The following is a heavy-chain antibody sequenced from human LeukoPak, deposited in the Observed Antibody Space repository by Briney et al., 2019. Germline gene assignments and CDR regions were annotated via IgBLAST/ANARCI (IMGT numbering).Heavy chain of an antibody. CDR2: TSYDGSHQ. Sequence: GGSLRLSCAGSGFILSHYAMHWVRQAPGKGLEWVAITSYDGSHQYYADSVKGRFTLSRDDSKSTLYLQMNSLRAEDTAVYYCTRVKATGTYSSAMEVWGKGATVTVSS. CDR3: TRVKATGTYSSAMEV. J-gene: IGHJ6*03. D-gene: IGHD1-7*01. CDR1: GFILSHYA. V-gene: IGHV3-30*04.